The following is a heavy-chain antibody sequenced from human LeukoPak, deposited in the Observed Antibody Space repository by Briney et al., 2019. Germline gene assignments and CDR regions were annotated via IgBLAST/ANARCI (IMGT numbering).Heavy chain of an antibody. V-gene: IGHV3-23*01. D-gene: IGHD3-9*01. CDR3: AKRGVTGYKEAFDY. Sequence: GGSLRLSCAASGFTFSTYAMSWVRQAPGKGLEWVSAISSSGGSTYYVDSVEGRFTISRDNSKNTLHLQMNSLRAEDTAVYYCAKRGVTGYKEAFDYWDQGTLVTVSS. CDR2: ISSSGGST. CDR1: GFTFSTYA. J-gene: IGHJ4*02.